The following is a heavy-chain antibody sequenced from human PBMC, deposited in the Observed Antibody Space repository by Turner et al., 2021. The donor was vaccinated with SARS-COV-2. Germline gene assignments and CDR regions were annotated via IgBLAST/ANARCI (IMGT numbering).Heavy chain of an antibody. CDR1: GFTFSTYW. Sequence: EVQLLESGGGLVQPGGSLRLSCAVSGFTFSTYWMHWVRQAPGKGLVWVSRMDNDGSTTNYADSVKGRFTISRDNAKNTLYLQMNSLRAEDTAVYYCGRDLSGRSDYWGQGTLVNVSS. CDR2: MDNDGSTT. CDR3: GRDLSGRSDY. D-gene: IGHD1-1*01. V-gene: IGHV3-74*01. J-gene: IGHJ4*02.